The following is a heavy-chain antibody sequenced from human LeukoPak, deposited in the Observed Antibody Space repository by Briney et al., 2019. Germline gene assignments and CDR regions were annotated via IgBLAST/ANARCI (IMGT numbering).Heavy chain of an antibody. D-gene: IGHD3-22*01. CDR2: IYHTGST. CDR3: ARAVDSSGFSTFQY. J-gene: IGHJ1*01. V-gene: IGHV4-38-2*02. CDR1: GHSIINSFY. Sequence: SETLSLTCTVSGHSIINSFYWGWIRQPPGKGLEWIGSIYHTGSTYYNPSLKSRVTISVDTSKNQFSLKLKSVTAADTAVYYCARAVDSSGFSTFQYWGQGTLVTVSS.